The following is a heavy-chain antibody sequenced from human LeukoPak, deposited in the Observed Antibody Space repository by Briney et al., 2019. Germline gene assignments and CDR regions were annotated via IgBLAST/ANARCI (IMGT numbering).Heavy chain of an antibody. V-gene: IGHV3-48*01. CDR1: GFTFSSYS. CDR3: ARAEHIAARARVQYDY. Sequence: QPGGSLRLSCAASGFTFSSYSMNWVRQAPGKGLEWVSYISSSSSTIYYADSVKGRFTISRDNAKNSLYLQMNSLRAEDTAVYYCARAEHIAARARVQYDYWGQGTLVTVSS. D-gene: IGHD6-6*01. CDR2: ISSSSSTI. J-gene: IGHJ4*02.